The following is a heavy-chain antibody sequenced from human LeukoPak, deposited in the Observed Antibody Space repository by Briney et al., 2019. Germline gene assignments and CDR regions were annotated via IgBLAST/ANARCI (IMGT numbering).Heavy chain of an antibody. CDR2: IKQDGSEK. CDR1: GFTFSSYW. Sequence: GGSLRLSCAASGFTFSSYWMSWVRPAPGKGLEWVANIKQDGSEKYYVDSVKGRFTISRDNAKNSLYLQMNSLRAEDTAVYYCARAVSSSWYSYYYYGMDVWGQGTTVTVSS. V-gene: IGHV3-7*01. J-gene: IGHJ6*02. CDR3: ARAVSSSWYSYYYYGMDV. D-gene: IGHD6-13*01.